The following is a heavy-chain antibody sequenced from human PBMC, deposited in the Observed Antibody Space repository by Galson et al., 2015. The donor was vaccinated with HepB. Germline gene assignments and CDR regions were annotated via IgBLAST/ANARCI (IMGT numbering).Heavy chain of an antibody. D-gene: IGHD3-16*02. J-gene: IGHJ5*02. CDR1: GGTFSSST. CDR2: ITPMSGGT. CDR3: ANLIGDSVSYRDT. Sequence: GGTFSSSTFNLVLQSPGQGLVRMGEITPMSGGTNYAHNFQGRLTITAEKSTSTAYMELSSMRFEDTAVYYCANLIGDSVSYRDTWGQGSLVTVSS. V-gene: IGHV1-69*06.